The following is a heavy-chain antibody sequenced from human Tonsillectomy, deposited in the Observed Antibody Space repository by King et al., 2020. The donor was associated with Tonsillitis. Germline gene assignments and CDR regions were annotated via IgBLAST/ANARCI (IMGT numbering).Heavy chain of an antibody. CDR3: AKDGCGFSDWYFDL. CDR2: IAYDASYE. D-gene: IGHD2-21*01. V-gene: IGHV3-30*18. Sequence: VQLVESGGGVVQPGRSLRLSCAASGFTFSNYGMHWVRQAPGKGLEWVVLIAYDASYENYADSVKGRFAISRENSKNTLYLEMNSLRVEYTSVYYCAKDGCGFSDWYFDLWGRGTLVTVSS. J-gene: IGHJ2*01. CDR1: GFTFSNYG.